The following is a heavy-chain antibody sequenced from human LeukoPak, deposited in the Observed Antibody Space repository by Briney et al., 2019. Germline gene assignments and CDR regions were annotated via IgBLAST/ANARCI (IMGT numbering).Heavy chain of an antibody. CDR2: INHSGST. D-gene: IGHD6-19*01. CDR1: GGSFSGYY. J-gene: IGHJ4*02. Sequence: SETLSLTCAVYGGSFSGYYWSWIRQPPGKGLEWIGDINHSGSTNYNPSLKSRVTISVDTSKNQFSLKLSSVTAADTAVYYCASQHYTVAGDFDYWGQGTLVTVSS. V-gene: IGHV4-34*01. CDR3: ASQHYTVAGDFDY.